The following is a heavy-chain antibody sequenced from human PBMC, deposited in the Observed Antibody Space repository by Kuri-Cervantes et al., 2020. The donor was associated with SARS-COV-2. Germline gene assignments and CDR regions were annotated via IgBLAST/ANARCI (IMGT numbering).Heavy chain of an antibody. Sequence: LSLTCAASGFTFNSYSINWVRQAPGKGLEWVSSISSSSSYVYYADSVKGRFTISRDNSKNILYLQMNSLRVEDTAVYYCARDAEIYCSSISCYYGMDVWGQGTTVTVSS. CDR3: ARDAEIYCSSISCYYGMDV. V-gene: IGHV3-21*06. D-gene: IGHD2-2*01. CDR1: GFTFNSYS. CDR2: ISSSSSYV. J-gene: IGHJ6*02.